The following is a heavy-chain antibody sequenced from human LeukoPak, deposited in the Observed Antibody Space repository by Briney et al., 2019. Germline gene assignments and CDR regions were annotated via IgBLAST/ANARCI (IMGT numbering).Heavy chain of an antibody. CDR2: TNPNSGNT. Sequence: ASVKVSCKASGYTFTSYDINWVRQATGQGLEWMGWTNPNSGNTGYAQKFQGRVTMTRNTSISTAYMELSSLRSEDTAVYYCARVGYDFWSGYQNPNFDYWGQGTLVTVSS. D-gene: IGHD3-3*01. CDR3: ARVGYDFWSGYQNPNFDY. J-gene: IGHJ4*02. V-gene: IGHV1-8*01. CDR1: GYTFTSYD.